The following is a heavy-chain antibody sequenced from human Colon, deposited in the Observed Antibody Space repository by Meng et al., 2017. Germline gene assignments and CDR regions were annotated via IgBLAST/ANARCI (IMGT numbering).Heavy chain of an antibody. CDR3: ARDLDTYYLDF. D-gene: IGHD3-10*01. V-gene: IGHV4-4*07. J-gene: IGHJ4*02. Sequence: QVQVQESGPGLVKPSETLSLTCTVSGASSSNYHWSWIRQTAGKGLEYIGRIYTNGITNYNPSLKTRVTMSVDRSKNQLSLKLSSVTAADTAVYYCARDLDTYYLDFWGQGTLVTVSS. CDR1: GASSSNYH. CDR2: IYTNGIT.